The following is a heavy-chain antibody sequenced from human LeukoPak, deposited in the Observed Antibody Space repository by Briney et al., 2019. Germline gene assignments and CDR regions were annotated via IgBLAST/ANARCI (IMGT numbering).Heavy chain of an antibody. CDR3: AITIAARLVDYYGMDV. CDR1: GYTFTGYY. Sequence: ASVKVSCKASGYTFTGYYMHWVRQAPGQGLEWMGWINPNSGGTNYAQKFQGWVTMTRDTSISTAYMGLSRLRSDDTAVYYCAITIAARLVDYYGMDVWGQGTTVTVSS. CDR2: INPNSGGT. V-gene: IGHV1-2*04. J-gene: IGHJ6*02. D-gene: IGHD6-6*01.